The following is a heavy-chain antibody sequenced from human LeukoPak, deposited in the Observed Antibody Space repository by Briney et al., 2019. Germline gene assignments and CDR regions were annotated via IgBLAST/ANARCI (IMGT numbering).Heavy chain of an antibody. CDR3: ARAMVTDTIPFDY. D-gene: IGHD3-3*01. J-gene: IGHJ4*02. CDR1: GSPFTSYW. V-gene: IGHV5-51*01. Sequence: GESLKISCQGSGSPFTSYWIGWVRQLPGKGLEWMGIIYPGDSDTRYSPSFQGQVTISAGKSISTAYLQWSSLKASDTAMYYCARAMVTDTIPFDYWGQGTLVTVSS. CDR2: IYPGDSDT.